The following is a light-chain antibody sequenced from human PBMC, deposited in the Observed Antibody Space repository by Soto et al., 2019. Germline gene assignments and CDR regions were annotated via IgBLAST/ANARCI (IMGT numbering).Light chain of an antibody. J-gene: IGKJ1*01. CDR3: QQYNNWPQT. CDR1: QSVSSN. Sequence: EIVMTQSPATLSVSPGERATLSCRASQSVSSNLGWYQQKPGQAPRLLIYGTSTRATGIPARFSGSGSGTEITLTISSLQSQDFVVYYCQQYNNWPQTFGPGTKVQIK. V-gene: IGKV3-15*01. CDR2: GTS.